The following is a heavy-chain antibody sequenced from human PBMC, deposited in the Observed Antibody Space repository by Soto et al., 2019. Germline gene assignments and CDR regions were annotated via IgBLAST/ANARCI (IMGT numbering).Heavy chain of an antibody. CDR3: AHRRGITLVRGAVMRRDYFGY. V-gene: IGHV2-5*02. D-gene: IGHD3-10*01. CDR2: IYLDDDK. CDR1: GFSLSTKTVG. J-gene: IGHJ4*02. Sequence: QITLKESGPTLVKPTQTLTLTCAFSGFSLSTKTVGVGWIRQPPGKALEWLALIYLDDDKGYSPSLKNRPTITKDTSKNQVVLTMTNMDPGDTATYYCAHRRGITLVRGAVMRRDYFGYWGQGTLVTVSS.